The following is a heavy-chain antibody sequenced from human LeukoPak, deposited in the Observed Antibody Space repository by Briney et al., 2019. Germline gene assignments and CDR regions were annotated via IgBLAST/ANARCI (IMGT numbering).Heavy chain of an antibody. D-gene: IGHD4-23*01. CDR2: ISYDGSNK. CDR3: AREGNGGNPETVDGMDV. Sequence: PGGFLRLSCAASGFTFSSCAMHWVRQAPGKGLEWVAVISYDGSNKYYADSVKGRFTISRDNSKNTLYLQMNSLRAEDTAVYYCAREGNGGNPETVDGMDVWGQGTTVTVSS. CDR1: GFTFSSCA. J-gene: IGHJ6*02. V-gene: IGHV3-30-3*01.